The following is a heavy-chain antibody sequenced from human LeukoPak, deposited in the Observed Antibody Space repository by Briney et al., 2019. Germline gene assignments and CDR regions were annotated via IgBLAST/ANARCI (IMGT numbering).Heavy chain of an antibody. D-gene: IGHD3-16*02. CDR2: IYYSGST. V-gene: IGHV4-39*07. Sequence: SETLSLTCTVSGGSISSSSYYWGWIRQPPGKGLEWIGSIYYSGSTYYNPSLKSRVTISVDTSKNQFSLKLSSVTAADTAVYYCARDPRSYDYVWGSYRWGTDYWGQGTLVTVSS. CDR1: GGSISSSSYY. CDR3: ARDPRSYDYVWGSYRWGTDY. J-gene: IGHJ4*02.